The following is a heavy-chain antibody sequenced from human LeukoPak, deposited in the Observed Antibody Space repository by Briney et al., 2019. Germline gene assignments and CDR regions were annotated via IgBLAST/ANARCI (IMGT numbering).Heavy chain of an antibody. J-gene: IGHJ3*02. D-gene: IGHD2-15*01. V-gene: IGHV1-24*01. Sequence: ASVKVSCKVSGYTLTELSMHWMRQAPGKGLEWMGGFDPEDGETIYAQKFQGRVTMTEDTSTDTAYMELSSPRSEDTAVYYCATGWPGAFDIWGQGTMVTVSS. CDR2: FDPEDGET. CDR3: ATGWPGAFDI. CDR1: GYTLTELS.